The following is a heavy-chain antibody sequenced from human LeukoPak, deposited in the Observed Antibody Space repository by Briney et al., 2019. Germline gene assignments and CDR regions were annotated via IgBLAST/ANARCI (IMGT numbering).Heavy chain of an antibody. CDR2: VPSRSTSI. CDR3: ARSNYDDSSRYGY. Sequence: GGSLRLSCAASGFTLNMYSLSWVRQPPGKGLEWVSYVPSRSTSIHYADSVKGRFTASRDSAKNTLYLQMNSLRDEDTAIYYCARSNYDDSSRYGYWGQGTLVFVSS. CDR1: GFTLNMYS. J-gene: IGHJ4*02. D-gene: IGHD3-16*01. V-gene: IGHV3-48*02.